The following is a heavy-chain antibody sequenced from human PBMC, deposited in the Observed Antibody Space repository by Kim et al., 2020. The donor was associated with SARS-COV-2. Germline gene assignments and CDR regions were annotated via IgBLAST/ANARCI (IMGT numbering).Heavy chain of an antibody. J-gene: IGHJ5*02. CDR2: INWNGGST. Sequence: GGSLRLSCAASGFTFDDYGMSWVRQAPGKGLEWVSGINWNGGSTGYADSVKGRFTISRDNAKNSLYLQMNSLRAEDTALYHCARDNRRFGELFRSWMFDPWGQGTLVTVSS. CDR1: GFTFDDYG. V-gene: IGHV3-20*01. CDR3: ARDNRRFGELFRSWMFDP. D-gene: IGHD3-10*01.